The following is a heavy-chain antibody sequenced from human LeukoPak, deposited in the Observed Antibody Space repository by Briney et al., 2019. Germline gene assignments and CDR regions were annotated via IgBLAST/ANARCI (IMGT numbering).Heavy chain of an antibody. Sequence: ASVKVSCKVSGYTLTELSMHWVRQAHGKGREWMGGFDPEDGGTIYAQKFQGRVTMTEDTSTDTAYMELSSLRSEDTAVYYCATLITIFGVVITEAGYWGQGTLVTVSS. CDR1: GYTLTELS. CDR3: ATLITIFGVVITEAGY. V-gene: IGHV1-24*01. J-gene: IGHJ4*02. D-gene: IGHD3-3*01. CDR2: FDPEDGGT.